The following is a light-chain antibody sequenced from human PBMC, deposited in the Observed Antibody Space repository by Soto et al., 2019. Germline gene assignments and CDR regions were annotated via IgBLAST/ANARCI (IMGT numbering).Light chain of an antibody. J-gene: IGKJ5*01. V-gene: IGKV3-11*01. Sequence: IVLTQSPATLALSAGERATLSCRAIQSVSSDLAWYQQKPGQAPRLLIYDASNRATGIPARFSGSGSGTDFTLTISSLEPEDFAVYYCQQRSNCSITFGQGTRLEIK. CDR2: DAS. CDR1: QSVSSD. CDR3: QQRSNCSIT.